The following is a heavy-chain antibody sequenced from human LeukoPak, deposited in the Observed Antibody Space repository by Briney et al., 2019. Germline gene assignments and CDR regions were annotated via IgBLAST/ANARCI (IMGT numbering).Heavy chain of an antibody. V-gene: IGHV4-34*01. CDR1: GGSFSGYY. Sequence: SETLSLTCAVYGGSFSGYYGSWIRQPPGKGLEWIGEINHSGSTNYNPSLKSRVTISVDTSKNQFSLKLSSVTAADTAVYYCARLGTAAIDYWGQGTLVTVSS. CDR2: INHSGST. D-gene: IGHD2-21*02. J-gene: IGHJ4*02. CDR3: ARLGTAAIDY.